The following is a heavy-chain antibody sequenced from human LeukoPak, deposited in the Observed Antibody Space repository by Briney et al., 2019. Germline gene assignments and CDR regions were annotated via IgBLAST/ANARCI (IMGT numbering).Heavy chain of an antibody. Sequence: ASVKVSCKASGYTFTDYYMHWLRQAPGQGLEGMGWIKPNSGGRNYAQKFQGRVTMTRDTSISTAYMELSRLRSDDTAVYYCARGGSSDILTGYYMVFSDYWGQGTLVTVSS. V-gene: IGHV1-2*02. CDR2: IKPNSGGR. CDR1: GYTFTDYY. D-gene: IGHD3-9*01. J-gene: IGHJ4*02. CDR3: ARGGSSDILTGYYMVFSDY.